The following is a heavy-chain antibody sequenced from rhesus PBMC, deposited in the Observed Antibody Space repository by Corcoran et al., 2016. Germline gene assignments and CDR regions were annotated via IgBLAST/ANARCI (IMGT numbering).Heavy chain of an antibody. CDR3: ASVVAAAGPDY. V-gene: IGHV4-80*01. Sequence: QVQLQESGPGLLKPSETLSLTCAVSGGSFSSYWWSWIRQPPGKGLEWIGEINCNSGSTNYNPYLKSRVTISKDTSKTQFSLKLRSVTAADHAVYYCASVVAAAGPDYWGQGVLVTVSS. J-gene: IGHJ4*01. CDR2: INCNSGST. CDR1: GGSFSSYW. D-gene: IGHD6-25*01.